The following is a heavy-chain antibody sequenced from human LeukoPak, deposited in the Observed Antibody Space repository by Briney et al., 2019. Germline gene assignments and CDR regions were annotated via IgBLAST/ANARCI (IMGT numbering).Heavy chain of an antibody. CDR3: ARLGPYCSSTSCYYIDF. CDR2: IWYDGTKK. CDR1: GFTFNNYG. V-gene: IGHV3-33*01. D-gene: IGHD2-2*01. J-gene: IGHJ4*02. Sequence: PGGSLRLSCAASGFTFNNYGMHWVRQAPGKGLEWVAVIWYDGTKKDYADSVKGRFAISRDNSKNTLYLQMNGLRAEDTAVYYCARLGPYCSSTSCYYIDFWGQGTLVTVSS.